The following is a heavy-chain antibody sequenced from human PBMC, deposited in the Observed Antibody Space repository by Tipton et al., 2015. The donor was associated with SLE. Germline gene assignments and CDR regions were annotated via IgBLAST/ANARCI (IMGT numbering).Heavy chain of an antibody. CDR1: GGSINTYF. D-gene: IGHD3-3*01. Sequence: TLSLTCTVSGGSINTYFWSWVRQPPGKGLEWIGYIYYSGSTNYNPSLKSRVTISVDTSKNQFSLKLSSVTAADTAVYYCAREIRFLEWLSYYYYMDVWGKGTTVTVSS. CDR2: IYYSGST. CDR3: AREIRFLEWLSYYYYMDV. J-gene: IGHJ6*03. V-gene: IGHV4-59*01.